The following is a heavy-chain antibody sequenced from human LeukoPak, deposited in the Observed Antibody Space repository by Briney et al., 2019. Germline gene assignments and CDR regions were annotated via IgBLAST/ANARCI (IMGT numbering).Heavy chain of an antibody. CDR3: AKISSAMSSLDY. D-gene: IGHD3-10*01. CDR2: ISGSGGST. CDR1: GFTFSSYA. V-gene: IGHV3-23*01. Sequence: GGSLRLSCAASGFTFSSYAMSWVRQAPGKGLERVSAISGSGGSTYYADSVKGRFTISRDNSKNTLYLQMNSLRAEDTAVYYCAKISSAMSSLDYWGQGTLVTVSS. J-gene: IGHJ4*02.